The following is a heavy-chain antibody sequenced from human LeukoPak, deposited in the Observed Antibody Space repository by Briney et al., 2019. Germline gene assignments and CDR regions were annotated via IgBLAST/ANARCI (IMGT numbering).Heavy chain of an antibody. J-gene: IGHJ4*02. V-gene: IGHV4-59*01. CDR2: IYYSGST. CDR3: ARASRVGAQLDY. CDR1: GDSISSYY. D-gene: IGHD1-26*01. Sequence: SETLSLTCTVSGDSISSYYWSWIRQPPGKGLEWIGYIYYSGSTNYNPSLKSRVTISVDTSKNQFSLKLSSVTAADTAVYYCARASRVGAQLDYWGQGTLVTVSS.